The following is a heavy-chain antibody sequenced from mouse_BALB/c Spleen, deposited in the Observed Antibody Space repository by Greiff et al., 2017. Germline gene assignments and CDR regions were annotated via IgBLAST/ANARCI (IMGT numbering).Heavy chain of an antibody. CDR3: AREDYDYAMDY. CDR2: INSNGGST. CDR1: GFTFSSYG. Sequence: EVQVVESGGGLVQPGGSLKLSCAASGFTFSSYGMSWVRQTPDKRLELVATINSNGGSTYYPDSVKGRFTISRDNAKNTLYLQMSSLKSEDTAMYYCAREDYDYAMDYWGQGTSVTVSS. D-gene: IGHD2-4*01. J-gene: IGHJ4*01. V-gene: IGHV5-6-3*01.